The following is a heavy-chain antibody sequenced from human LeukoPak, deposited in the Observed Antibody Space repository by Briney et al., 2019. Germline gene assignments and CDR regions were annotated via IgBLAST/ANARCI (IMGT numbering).Heavy chain of an antibody. CDR2: IYYSGST. CDR1: GGSISSSSYY. CDR3: ARRVGAVAGTHFDY. J-gene: IGHJ4*02. D-gene: IGHD6-19*01. Sequence: PSETLSLTCTVSGGSISSSSYYWGWIRQPRGKGLEWIGSIYYSGSTYYNPSLKSRVTISVDTSKNQFSLKLSSVTAADTAVYYCARRVGAVAGTHFDYWGQGTLVTVSS. V-gene: IGHV4-39*01.